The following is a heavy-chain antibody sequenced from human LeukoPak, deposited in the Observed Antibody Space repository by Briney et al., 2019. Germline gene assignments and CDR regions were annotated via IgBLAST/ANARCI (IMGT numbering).Heavy chain of an antibody. CDR1: GYTFTTYY. CDR2: INPRGGST. D-gene: IGHD1-7*01. CDR3: ARGGGPGNYPFDF. Sequence: ASVKVSCKPSGYTFTTYYMHWVRQAPGQGLEWVGIINPRGGSTTYAQKFQGRVTMTKDTSTSTVYMELSSLKSDDTAVYYWARGGGPGNYPFDFWGQGTLVTVSS. J-gene: IGHJ4*02. V-gene: IGHV1-46*01.